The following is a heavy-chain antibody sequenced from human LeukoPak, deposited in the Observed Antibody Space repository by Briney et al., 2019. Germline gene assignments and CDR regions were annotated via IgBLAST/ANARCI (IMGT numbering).Heavy chain of an antibody. J-gene: IGHJ4*01. V-gene: IGHV4-4*07. CDR1: GGSISSYY. Sequence: SETLSLTCTVSGGSISSYYWSWIRQPAGKGLEWIGRIYTSGSTNYNPSLKSRVTMSVDTSKNQFSLKLSSVTAADTAVYYCARELVYWGGECHSYFLYYWGPGNLVPGSS. D-gene: IGHD2-21*01. CDR2: IYTSGST. CDR3: ARELVYWGGECHSYFLYY.